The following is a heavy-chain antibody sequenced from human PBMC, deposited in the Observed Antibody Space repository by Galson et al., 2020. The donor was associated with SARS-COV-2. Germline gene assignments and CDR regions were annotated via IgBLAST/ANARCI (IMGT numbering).Heavy chain of an antibody. CDR3: ARASRQVVTPARVVVNWCYP. D-gene: IGHD2-2*01. J-gene: IGHJ5*02. V-gene: IGHV4-31*01. Sequence: ASETLSLTCTVSGDSISSNAYYWSWIRQHPGKGLEWIRYIYHSGSTYYSPSLKSTVTISIDTSKNQFSLNLNSVTAADTAVYYCARASRQVVTPARVVVNWCYPWGQGTLVTVSS. CDR2: IYHSGST. CDR1: GDSISSNAYY.